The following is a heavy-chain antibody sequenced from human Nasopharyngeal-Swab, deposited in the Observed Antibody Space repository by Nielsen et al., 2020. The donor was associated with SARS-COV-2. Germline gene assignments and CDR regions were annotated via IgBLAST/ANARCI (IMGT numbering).Heavy chain of an antibody. CDR3: ARGKGTSYYYYYGMDV. Sequence: SVKVSCKASGDAFSRFGISWVRQTPGQGLEWMGGIIPAFGTPTYAQDSAQDLQGRVTISADESTSTTYMELSSLRSEDTAVYYCARGKGTSYYYYYGMDVWGQGTTVTVSS. V-gene: IGHV1-69*13. J-gene: IGHJ6*02. D-gene: IGHD1/OR15-1a*01. CDR1: GDAFSRFG. CDR2: IIPAFGTP.